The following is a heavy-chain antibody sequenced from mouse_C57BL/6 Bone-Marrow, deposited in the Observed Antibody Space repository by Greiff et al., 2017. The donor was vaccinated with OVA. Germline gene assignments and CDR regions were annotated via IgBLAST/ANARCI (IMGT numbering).Heavy chain of an antibody. D-gene: IGHD1-1*01. CDR1: GFTFTDYY. Sequence: VQLQQSGAELVRPGASVKLSCTASGFTFTDYYMHWVKQRPEQGLEWIGWIDPENGDTDYASKFQGKATITADPSSNTAYLQLSSLTSEDAAVYNCTTCTDGRRPHYGGQGTTLTVSA. J-gene: IGHJ2*01. V-gene: IGHV14-4*01. CDR3: TTCTDGRRPHY. CDR2: IDPENGDT.